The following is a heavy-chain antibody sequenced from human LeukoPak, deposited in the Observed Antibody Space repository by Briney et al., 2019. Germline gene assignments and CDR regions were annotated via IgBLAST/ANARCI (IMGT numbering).Heavy chain of an antibody. Sequence: SETLSLTCTVSGGSISSSSYYWGWIRQPPGKGLEWIGSIYYSGSTCYNPSLKSRVTISVDTSKNQFSLKLSSVTAADTAVYYCARQKAGSYFDYWGQGTLVTVSS. V-gene: IGHV4-39*01. CDR2: IYYSGST. D-gene: IGHD6-19*01. J-gene: IGHJ4*02. CDR3: ARQKAGSYFDY. CDR1: GGSISSSSYY.